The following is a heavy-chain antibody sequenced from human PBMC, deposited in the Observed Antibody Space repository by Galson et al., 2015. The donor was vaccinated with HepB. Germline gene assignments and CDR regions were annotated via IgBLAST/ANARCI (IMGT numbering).Heavy chain of an antibody. D-gene: IGHD3-3*01. CDR2: IYYSGST. CDR1: GGSISSGGYY. CDR3: ARGAFWSGYPYYFDY. Sequence: TLSLTCTVSGGSISSGGYYWSWIRQHPGKGLEWIGYIYYSGSTYYNPSLKSRVTISVDTSKNQFSLKLSSVTAADTAVYYCARGAFWSGYPYYFDYWGQGTLVTVSS. J-gene: IGHJ4*02. V-gene: IGHV4-31*03.